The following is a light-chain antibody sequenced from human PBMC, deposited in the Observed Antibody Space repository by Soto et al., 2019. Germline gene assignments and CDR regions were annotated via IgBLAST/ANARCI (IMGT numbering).Light chain of an antibody. J-gene: IGLJ1*01. CDR2: DVS. Sequence: QSVLTQPASGSGAPGQSITISRPGTSRDVCGYNYVSWYQQHPGKAPKFMIYDVSNRPSGVSNRFSGSKSGNTASLTISGLQAEDEADYYCSSYTTSNTRQIVFGTGTKVTVL. CDR3: SSYTTSNTRQIV. V-gene: IGLV2-14*01. CDR1: SRDVCGYNY.